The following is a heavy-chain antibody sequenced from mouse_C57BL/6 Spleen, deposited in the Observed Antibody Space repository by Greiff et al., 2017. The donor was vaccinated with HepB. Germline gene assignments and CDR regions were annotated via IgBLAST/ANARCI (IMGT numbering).Heavy chain of an antibody. J-gene: IGHJ2*01. CDR2: ISYDGSN. CDR3: ARGDWYPSLNY. CDR1: GYSITSGYY. D-gene: IGHD1-1*02. V-gene: IGHV3-6*01. Sequence: EVKLMESGPGLVKPSQSLSLTCSVTGYSITSGYYWNWIRQFPGNKLEWMGYISYDGSNNYNPSLKNRISITRDTSKNQFFLKLNSVTTEDTATYYCARGDWYPSLNYWGQGTTLTVSS.